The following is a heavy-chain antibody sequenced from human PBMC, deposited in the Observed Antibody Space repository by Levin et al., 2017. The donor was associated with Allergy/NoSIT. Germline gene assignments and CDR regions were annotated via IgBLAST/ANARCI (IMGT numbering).Heavy chain of an antibody. J-gene: IGHJ4*02. D-gene: IGHD4-17*01. Sequence: GESLKISCAASGFPFSDYYMSWIRQAPGKGLEWVAYISGTGSIIHYADSVKGRFTVSRDNAKNSLYLQLNSLRAEDTAVYYYAKIYGDHVDYWGQGTLVTVSS. CDR3: AKIYGDHVDY. V-gene: IGHV3-11*01. CDR1: GFPFSDYY. CDR2: ISGTGSII.